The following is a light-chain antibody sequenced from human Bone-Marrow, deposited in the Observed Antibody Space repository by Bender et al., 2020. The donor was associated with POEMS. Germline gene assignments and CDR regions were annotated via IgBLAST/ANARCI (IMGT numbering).Light chain of an antibody. CDR1: SSDVGSYNL. V-gene: IGLV2-23*01. J-gene: IGLJ1*01. Sequence: QSALTQPRSVSGSPGQSVAISCTGTSSDVGSYNLVSWYQQHPGKAPKFIIYEDNKRPSGVSNRFSGSKSGNTASLTISGLQAEDEADYFCCSYADNNNFDYVFGTGTKVTVL. CDR3: CSYADNNNFDYV. CDR2: EDN.